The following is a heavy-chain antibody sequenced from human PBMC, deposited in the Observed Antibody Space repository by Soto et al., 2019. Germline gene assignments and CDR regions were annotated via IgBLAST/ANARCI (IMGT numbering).Heavy chain of an antibody. CDR3: ARRSSSSLGSLFDP. CDR1: GGSISSNNYY. J-gene: IGHJ5*02. CDR2: MYYTGNK. Sequence: PSETLSLTCTVSGGSISSNNYYWDWIRQPPGKGLEWIGAMYYTGNKNYNPSLESRVTMSVDTSKNQFSLKLSSVTPTDTAVYYCARRSSSSLGSLFDPWGRGILVTVSS. V-gene: IGHV4-39*01. D-gene: IGHD6-6*01.